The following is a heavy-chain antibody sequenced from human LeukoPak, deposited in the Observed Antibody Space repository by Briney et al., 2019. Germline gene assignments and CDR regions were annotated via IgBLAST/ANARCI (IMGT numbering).Heavy chain of an antibody. V-gene: IGHV4-38-2*02. Sequence: SETLSLTCTVSGYSMSSGYYWGWIRQPPGKGLQWIGSIFHSGNSYYNPSLKSRVTISVDTSKNQFSLQLNSVTPEDTAVYYCARELYSYGQNWFDPWGQGTLVTVSS. D-gene: IGHD5-18*01. J-gene: IGHJ5*02. CDR3: ARELYSYGQNWFDP. CDR2: IFHSGNS. CDR1: GYSMSSGYY.